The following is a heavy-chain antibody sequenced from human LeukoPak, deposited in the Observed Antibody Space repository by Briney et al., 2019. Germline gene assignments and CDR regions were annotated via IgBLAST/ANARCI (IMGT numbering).Heavy chain of an antibody. V-gene: IGHV3-15*01. J-gene: IGHJ5*02. Sequence: GGSLRLSCAASGFTFSNAWMKSKTDDGTTDYAAPVKGRFTISRDDSKNTLYLQMNSLKTEDTAVYYCTTWKYYDILTGLNWFDPWGQGTLVTVSS. CDR2: SKTDDGTT. CDR1: GFTFSNAW. D-gene: IGHD3-9*01. CDR3: TTWKYYDILTGLNWFDP.